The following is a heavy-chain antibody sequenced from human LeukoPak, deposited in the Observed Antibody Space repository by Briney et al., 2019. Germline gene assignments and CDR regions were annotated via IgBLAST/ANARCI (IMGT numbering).Heavy chain of an antibody. CDR2: IWYDGSNK. Sequence: GGSLRLSCAASGFTFSSYGMHWVRQAPGKGLEWVAVIWYDGSNKYYADSVKGRFTISRDNSKNTLYLQMNSLRAEDTAVYYCAGDLGDYYDSSGYLSWGQGTLVTVSS. CDR1: GFTFSSYG. D-gene: IGHD3-22*01. J-gene: IGHJ5*02. CDR3: AGDLGDYYDSSGYLS. V-gene: IGHV3-33*01.